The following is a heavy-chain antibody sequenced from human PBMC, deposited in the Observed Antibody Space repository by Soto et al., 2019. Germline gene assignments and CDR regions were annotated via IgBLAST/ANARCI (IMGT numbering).Heavy chain of an antibody. CDR3: ARGVSVTLAGQGSAPDKEFFGS. V-gene: IGHV4-34*04. CDR1: GASFSGFY. D-gene: IGHD1-26*01. CDR2: IDHSGIT. J-gene: IGHJ4*02. Sequence: PSETLCLTCAVSGASFSGFYWSWIRQPPGEGLEWIGEIDHSGITNHNTALKSRATMSVDTSKNQFSLKLRSVTAAYTAVYYCARGVSVTLAGQGSAPDKEFFGSWSQGPL.